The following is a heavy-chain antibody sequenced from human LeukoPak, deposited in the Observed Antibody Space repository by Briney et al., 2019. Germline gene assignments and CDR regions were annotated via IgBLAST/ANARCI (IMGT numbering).Heavy chain of an antibody. CDR3: ARTYVRGATNWFDP. D-gene: IGHD3-10*02. CDR2: ISAYNGDT. CDR1: GYTFTSYG. Sequence: GASVKVSCKASGYTFTSYGISWVRQAPGQGLEWMGWISAYNGDTEYAQNLQGRITMTTDKSTATAYMELRSLKSDDTAVYYCARTYVRGATNWFDPWGQGTLVTVSS. J-gene: IGHJ5*02. V-gene: IGHV1-18*01.